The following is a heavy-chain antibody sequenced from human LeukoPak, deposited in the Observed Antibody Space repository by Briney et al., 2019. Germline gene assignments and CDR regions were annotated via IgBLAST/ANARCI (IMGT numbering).Heavy chain of an antibody. CDR2: ISGSGGST. V-gene: IGHV3-23*01. Sequence: PGGSLRLSCAASGFTFSSYGMSWVRQAPGKGLEWVSAISGSGGSTYYADSVKGRFTISRDNSKNTLYLQMNSLRAEDTAVYYCARDRWRQQGGGPIGICGYWGQGTLVTVPS. CDR3: ARDRWRQQGGGPIGICGY. CDR1: GFTFSSYG. J-gene: IGHJ4*02. D-gene: IGHD6-13*01.